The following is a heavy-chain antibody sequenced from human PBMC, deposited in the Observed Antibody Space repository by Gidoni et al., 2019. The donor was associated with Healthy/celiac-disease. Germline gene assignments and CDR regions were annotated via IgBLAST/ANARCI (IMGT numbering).Heavy chain of an antibody. J-gene: IGHJ4*02. CDR2: IYYSGRT. D-gene: IGHD5-18*01. CDR3: ARARMGYSYDYFDY. Sequence: QVQLQESGPGLVKPSETLSLTCTVSGGSVSSGSYYWSWIRQPPGKGLEWIGDIYYSGRTNYNPSLKSRVTISVDTSKNQFSLKLSSVTAADTAVYYCARARMGYSYDYFDYWGQGTLVTVSS. V-gene: IGHV4-61*01. CDR1: GGSVSSGSYY.